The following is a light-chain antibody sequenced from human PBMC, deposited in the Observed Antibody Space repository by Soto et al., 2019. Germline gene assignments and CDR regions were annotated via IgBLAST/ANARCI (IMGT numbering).Light chain of an antibody. J-gene: IGLJ2*01. CDR2: DVS. Sequence: QAVLTQPRSVSGSPGQSVTISCTGTSSDVGGYNYVSWYQQHPGKAPTLMIYDVSKRPSGVPDRFSGSKSGNTASLTISGLQAEDEADYYCCSYAGMYGVVFGGGTKLTVL. V-gene: IGLV2-11*01. CDR3: CSYAGMYGVV. CDR1: SSDVGGYNY.